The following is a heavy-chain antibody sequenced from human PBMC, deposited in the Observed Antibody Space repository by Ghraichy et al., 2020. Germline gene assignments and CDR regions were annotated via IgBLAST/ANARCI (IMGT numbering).Heavy chain of an antibody. D-gene: IGHD5-18*01. CDR3: ASQTSDTAMVNFDY. V-gene: IGHV4-39*01. CDR2: IYYSGST. CDR1: GGSISSSSYY. Sequence: SETLSLTCTVSGGSISSSSYYWGWIRQPPGKGLEWIGSIYYSGSTYYNPSLKSRVTISVDTSKNQFSLKLSSVTAADTAVYYCASQTSDTAMVNFDYWGQGTLVTVSS. J-gene: IGHJ4*02.